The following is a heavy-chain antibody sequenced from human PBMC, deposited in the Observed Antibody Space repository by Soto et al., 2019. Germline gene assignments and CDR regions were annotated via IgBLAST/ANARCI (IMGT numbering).Heavy chain of an antibody. CDR2: ISYTGST. Sequence: QVQLQESGPGLVKPSETLSLTCTVSGGSIPSYYWSWIRQPPGEGLEWVGYISYTGSTRYNPSLQSRVTISLDTSTRQSSLNFTSVTAADTAMYYCTRHVLRNNQFASWGQGTLVTVSS. CDR1: GGSIPSYY. CDR3: TRHVLRNNQFAS. D-gene: IGHD1-20*01. V-gene: IGHV4-59*08. J-gene: IGHJ4*02.